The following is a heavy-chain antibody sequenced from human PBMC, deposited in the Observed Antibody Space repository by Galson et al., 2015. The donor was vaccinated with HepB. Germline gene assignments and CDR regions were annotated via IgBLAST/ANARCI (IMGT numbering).Heavy chain of an antibody. Sequence: SLRLSCAASGFTFSINWMSWVRQAPGKGLEWVADIKQDGSEKNYVDSVKGRFTISRDNAKNSVYLQMNSLRAEDTAVYYRTRGHGGDWGQGSLVTVSS. CDR3: TRGHGGD. V-gene: IGHV3-7*01. D-gene: IGHD3-16*01. CDR1: GFTFSINW. CDR2: IKQDGSEK. J-gene: IGHJ4*02.